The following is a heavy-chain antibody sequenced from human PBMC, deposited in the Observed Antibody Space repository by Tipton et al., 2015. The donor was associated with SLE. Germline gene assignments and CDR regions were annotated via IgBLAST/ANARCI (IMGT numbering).Heavy chain of an antibody. D-gene: IGHD3-3*01. J-gene: IGHJ4*02. CDR1: GDSVSNSDYY. V-gene: IGHV4-39*07. CDR3: ARDATLVHIFGAVKSRDS. Sequence: TLSLTCTVSGDSVSNSDYYWAWIRQPPGTGLEWIGSIFHSGTTFYTPPLNSRLTISVDTAKNHFSLRLTSVTAADTAVYYCARDATLVHIFGAVKSRDSWGQGHLVVVSP. CDR2: IFHSGTT.